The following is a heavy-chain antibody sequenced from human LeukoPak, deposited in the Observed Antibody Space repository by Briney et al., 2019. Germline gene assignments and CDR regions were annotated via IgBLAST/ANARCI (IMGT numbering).Heavy chain of an antibody. CDR1: GGSLISTSYY. V-gene: IGHV4-39*01. CDR2: IYYSGTS. D-gene: IGHD3/OR15-3a*01. Sequence: SETLALTCTVSGGSLISTSYYWGWIRQPPGERPEWIGNIYYSGTSYYNPSLKSRGTLSVDSSKNQVSLELTSVTAADTAVYYCARILILSTGWTPFDYWGQGAVVTVSS. J-gene: IGHJ4*02. CDR3: ARILILSTGWTPFDY.